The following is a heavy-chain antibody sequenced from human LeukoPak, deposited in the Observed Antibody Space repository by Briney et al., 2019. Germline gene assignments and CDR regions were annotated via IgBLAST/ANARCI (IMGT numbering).Heavy chain of an antibody. CDR1: GYSFISYG. J-gene: IGHJ4*02. CDR2: ISGHNGQT. V-gene: IGHV1-18*01. Sequence: ASVKVSCKASGYSFISYGISWVRHAPGQGLEWMVWISGHNGQTSYAQKLQGRVTMTTETSTSTVYMELRSLRSDDTAVYYCARWGPDFWSDYYPFDYWGQGTLVIVSS. D-gene: IGHD3-3*01. CDR3: ARWGPDFWSDYYPFDY.